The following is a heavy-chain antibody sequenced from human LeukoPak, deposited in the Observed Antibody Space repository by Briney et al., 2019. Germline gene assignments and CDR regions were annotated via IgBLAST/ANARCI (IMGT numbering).Heavy chain of an antibody. V-gene: IGHV1-2*02. J-gene: IGHJ4*02. D-gene: IGHD6-19*01. CDR3: ARAHESSGVFDY. CDR2: INPNSGGT. CDR1: GYTFIGYY. Sequence: GASVKVSCKASGYTFIGYYIHWVRQAPGQGLEWMGWINPNSGGTNYAQKFQGRVTMTRDTSITTAYMDLSRLRSDDTAVYYCARAHESSGVFDYWGQGTLVTVSS.